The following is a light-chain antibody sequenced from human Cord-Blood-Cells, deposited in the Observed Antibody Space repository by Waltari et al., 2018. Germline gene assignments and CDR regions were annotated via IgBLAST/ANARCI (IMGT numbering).Light chain of an antibody. CDR2: GNS. Sequence: QSVLTQPPSVSGAPGQRVTISCTGSSSNIGAGYDVHWYQQLPGTAPKLPIYGNSNRPSGVPDRFSGSKSGTSASLAITGLQAEDEADYYCQSYDSSLSGFLVFGGGTKLTVL. V-gene: IGLV1-40*01. CDR3: QSYDSSLSGFLV. CDR1: SSNIGAGYD. J-gene: IGLJ2*01.